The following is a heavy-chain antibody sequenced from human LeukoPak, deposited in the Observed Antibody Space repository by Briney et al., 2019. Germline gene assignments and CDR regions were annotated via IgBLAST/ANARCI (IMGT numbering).Heavy chain of an antibody. Sequence: GRSLRLSCAASGFTFSSYAMHWVRQAPGKGLEWVAVISYDGSNKYYADSVKGRFTISRDNSKNTLYLQMNSLRAEDTAVYYCARGPSRYNWNRLVVHYYHGMDVWGQGTTVTVSS. CDR3: ARGPSRYNWNRLVVHYYHGMDV. D-gene: IGHD1-20*01. CDR2: ISYDGSNK. J-gene: IGHJ6*02. V-gene: IGHV3-30-3*01. CDR1: GFTFSSYA.